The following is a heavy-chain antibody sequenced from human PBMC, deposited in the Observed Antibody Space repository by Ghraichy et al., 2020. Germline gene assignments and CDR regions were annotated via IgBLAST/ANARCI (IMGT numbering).Heavy chain of an antibody. CDR3: ARDPIVVVPAADY. CDR2: ISSSGSTT. Sequence: GGSLRLSCAASGFTFSDYYMSWIRQAPGKGLEWVSYISSSGSTTYYADSVKGRFTISRDNAKNSLYLQMNSLRAEGTAVYYCARDPIVVVPAADYWGQGTLVTVSS. CDR1: GFTFSDYY. J-gene: IGHJ4*02. V-gene: IGHV3-11*04. D-gene: IGHD2-2*01.